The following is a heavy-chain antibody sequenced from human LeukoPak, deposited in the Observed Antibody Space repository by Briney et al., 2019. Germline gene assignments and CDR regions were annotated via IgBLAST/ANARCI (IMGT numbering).Heavy chain of an antibody. D-gene: IGHD6-13*01. CDR2: IYYSGST. CDR1: GGSISSYY. Sequence: SETLSLTCTVSGGSISSYYWSWIRQPPGKGLEWIGYIYYSGSTNYNPSLRSRVTISVDTSKNQFSLKLSSVTAADTAVYYCARQQLSQLYYFDYWGQGTLVTVSS. CDR3: ARQQLSQLYYFDY. J-gene: IGHJ4*02. V-gene: IGHV4-59*01.